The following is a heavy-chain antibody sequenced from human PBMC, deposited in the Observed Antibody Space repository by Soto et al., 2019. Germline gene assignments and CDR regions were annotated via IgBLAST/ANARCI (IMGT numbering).Heavy chain of an antibody. D-gene: IGHD6-19*01. CDR3: ARDGSCVVRFDD. J-gene: IGHJ4*02. CDR1: GFTFSSYA. CDR2: ISSTGGTR. Sequence: VQLVESGGDLVQTGGSLRLSCAASGFTFSSYALNWVRQVPGKGLEWVSYISSTGGTRYYADSVEGRFTISRDNAKNSLYLQMNSLRDEDTSLDFCARDGSCVVRFDDWGQGTLVTVSS. V-gene: IGHV3-48*02.